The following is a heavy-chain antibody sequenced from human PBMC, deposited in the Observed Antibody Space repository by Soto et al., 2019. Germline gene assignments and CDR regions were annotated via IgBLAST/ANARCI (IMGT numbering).Heavy chain of an antibody. CDR3: ARLASTNTLYYYYGMDV. CDR2: INPSGGST. V-gene: IGHV1-46*01. J-gene: IGHJ6*02. CDR1: GYTFTSYY. D-gene: IGHD2-8*01. Sequence: ASVKVSCKASGYTFTSYYMHWVRQAPGQGLEWMGIINPSGGSTSYAQKFQGRVTMTRDTSTSTVYMELSSLRSEDTAVYYCARLASTNTLYYYYGMDVWGQGTTVTVSS.